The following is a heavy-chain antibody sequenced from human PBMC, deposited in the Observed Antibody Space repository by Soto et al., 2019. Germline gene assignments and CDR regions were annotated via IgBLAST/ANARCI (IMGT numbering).Heavy chain of an antibody. CDR1: GFTFSSYA. J-gene: IGHJ4*02. Sequence: EVQLLESGGGLVQPGGSLRLSCAASGFTFSSYAMSWVRQAPGKGLEWVSAISGSGGSTYYADSVKGRFTISRDNPKNTLYLKMNSLRAEDTAVYYCAKGAGRLYYYDSSDYWGQGTLVTVSS. CDR2: ISGSGGST. CDR3: AKGAGRLYYYDSSDY. D-gene: IGHD3-22*01. V-gene: IGHV3-23*01.